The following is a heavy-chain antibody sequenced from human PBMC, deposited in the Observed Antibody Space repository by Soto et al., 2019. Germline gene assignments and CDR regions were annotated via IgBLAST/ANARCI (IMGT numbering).Heavy chain of an antibody. CDR1: GGSISSGGFY. D-gene: IGHD3-10*01. CDR2: IYYSGNT. V-gene: IGHV4-31*03. CDR3: ARVFTLIRTFDY. Sequence: QVQLQELGPGLVKPSQTLSLTCTVSGGSISSGGFYWSWIRQHPGKGLEWIGYIYYSGNTYYNPSLKSRVTISMDTSKNQFSLNLSSVTAADTAVYYCARVFTLIRTFDYWGQGTLVTVSS. J-gene: IGHJ4*02.